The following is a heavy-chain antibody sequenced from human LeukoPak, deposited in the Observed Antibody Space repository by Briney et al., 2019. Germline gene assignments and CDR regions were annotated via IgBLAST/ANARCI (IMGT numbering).Heavy chain of an antibody. CDR3: ARDDIVVVPAAIHAFDI. J-gene: IGHJ3*02. Sequence: GGSLRLSCAASGFTFSSYSMNWVRQAPGKGLEWVSSISSSSSYIYYADSVKGRFTISRDNAKNSLYLQMNSLRAEDTAVYYCARDDIVVVPAAIHAFDIWGQGTMVTVSS. V-gene: IGHV3-21*01. CDR2: ISSSSSYI. D-gene: IGHD2-2*02. CDR1: GFTFSSYS.